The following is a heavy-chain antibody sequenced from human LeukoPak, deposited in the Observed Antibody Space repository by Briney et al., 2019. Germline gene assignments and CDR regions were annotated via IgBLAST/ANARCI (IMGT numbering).Heavy chain of an antibody. V-gene: IGHV3-21*01. CDR1: SFTFSSYS. CDR3: ASVDYYGSGNYYSDVED. CDR2: ISISSSYI. D-gene: IGHD3-10*01. J-gene: IGHJ3*01. Sequence: GRSLRLSCAASSFTFSSYSMNWVRQPPGKGLEWVSSISISSSYIYYAESVKGRSSTARVNAKNSMYLQMTSQRAEDPAIYYCASVDYYGSGNYYSDVEDWGQGTMVTVAS.